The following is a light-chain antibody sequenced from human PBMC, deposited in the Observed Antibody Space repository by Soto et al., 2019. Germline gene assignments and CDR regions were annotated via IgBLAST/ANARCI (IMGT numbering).Light chain of an antibody. CDR2: TNN. V-gene: IGLV1-44*01. Sequence: QSVLTQPPSASGTPGQRVTISCSGSISNIGGNIVNWYQQLPGTAPKLLIYTNNQRPLGVPDRFSGSKSGTSASLAISGLQSEVEADYYCAAWDDSLNAQVFGGGTKLTVL. CDR1: ISNIGGNI. J-gene: IGLJ2*01. CDR3: AAWDDSLNAQV.